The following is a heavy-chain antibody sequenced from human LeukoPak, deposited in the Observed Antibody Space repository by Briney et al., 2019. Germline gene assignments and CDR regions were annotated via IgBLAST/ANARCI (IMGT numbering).Heavy chain of an antibody. CDR1: GFTFSSYS. D-gene: IGHD6-6*01. J-gene: IGHJ4*02. Sequence: GGSLRLSCAASGFTFSSYSMSWVRQAPGKGLEWISVISGTGDVTVYADSVKGRFTISRDNSKNTLDLQMKSLRAEDTAIYYCAKACTTAARQPFDSWGQGTLVTVSS. CDR2: ISGTGDVT. V-gene: IGHV3-23*01. CDR3: AKACTTAARQPFDS.